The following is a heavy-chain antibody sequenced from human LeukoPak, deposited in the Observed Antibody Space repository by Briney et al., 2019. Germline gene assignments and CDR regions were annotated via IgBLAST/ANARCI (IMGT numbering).Heavy chain of an antibody. CDR3: ARTLLPAASNNWFDP. D-gene: IGHD2-2*01. J-gene: IGHJ5*02. CDR2: IYTSAST. Sequence: SQTLSLTCTVSGGSISSGSYYWRWHRQPAGKGLEWIGRIYTSASTNYNPSLKSRVTISVDTSKNQFSLKLSSVTAADTAVYYCARTLLPAASNNWFDPWGQGTLVTVSS. V-gene: IGHV4-61*02. CDR1: GGSISSGSYY.